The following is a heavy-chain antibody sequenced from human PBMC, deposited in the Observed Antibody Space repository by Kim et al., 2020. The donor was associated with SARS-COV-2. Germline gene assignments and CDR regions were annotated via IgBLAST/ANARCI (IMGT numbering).Heavy chain of an antibody. CDR3: AKGDYGGNSMVVY. J-gene: IGHJ4*02. V-gene: IGHV3-9*01. CDR2: ISWNSGSL. Sequence: GGSLRLSCAASGFTFDDYAMHWVRQAPGKGLEWVSGISWNSGSLGYADSVKGRFTISRDNAKNSLYLQMNSLRAEDTALYYCAKGDYGGNSMVVYWGQGTLVTVSS. CDR1: GFTFDDYA. D-gene: IGHD4-17*01.